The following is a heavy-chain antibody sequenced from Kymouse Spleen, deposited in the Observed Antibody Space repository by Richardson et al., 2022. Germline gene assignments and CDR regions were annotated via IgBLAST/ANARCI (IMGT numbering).Heavy chain of an antibody. V-gene: IGHV3-33*01. CDR3: ARDLGATTHDAFDI. CDR1: GFTFSSYG. CDR2: IWYDGSNK. Sequence: QVQLVESGGGVVQPGRSLRLSCAASGFTFSSYGMHWVRQAPGKGLEWVAVIWYDGSNKYYADSVKGRFTISRDNSKNTLYLQMNSLRAEDTAVYYCARDLGATTHDAFDIWGQGTMVTVSS. D-gene: IGHD1-26*01. J-gene: IGHJ3*02.